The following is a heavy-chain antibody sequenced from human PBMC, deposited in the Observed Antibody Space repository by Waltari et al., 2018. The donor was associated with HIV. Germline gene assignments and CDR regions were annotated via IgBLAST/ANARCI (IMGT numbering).Heavy chain of an antibody. V-gene: IGHV4-4*02. D-gene: IGHD3-9*01. Sequence: QVQLQESGPGLVKPSGTLSLTCAVSGGSISSSHWWSWVRQPPGKGMEWIGEIYHSGSTKYNQSLKRRVTISVDKSKNQFSLKLSSVTAADTAVYYCARFRKWSILTGYPSYARDVWGQGTTVTVSS. CDR3: ARFRKWSILTGYPSYARDV. CDR2: IYHSGST. CDR1: GGSISSSHW. J-gene: IGHJ6*02.